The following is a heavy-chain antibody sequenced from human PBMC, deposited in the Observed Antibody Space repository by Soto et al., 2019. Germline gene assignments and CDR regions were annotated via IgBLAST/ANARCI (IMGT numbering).Heavy chain of an antibody. CDR1: GFTFSSYG. CDR2: ISSDGSNK. Sequence: QVQLVESGGGVVQPGRSLRLSCAASGFTFSSYGMHWVRQAPGKGLEWVAVISSDGSNKCYADSVKGRFTISRDNSKNTLYLQMNSLRAEDTAVYYCAKEAGDGYNWNAFDIWGQGTMVTVSS. J-gene: IGHJ3*02. D-gene: IGHD5-12*01. V-gene: IGHV3-30*18. CDR3: AKEAGDGYNWNAFDI.